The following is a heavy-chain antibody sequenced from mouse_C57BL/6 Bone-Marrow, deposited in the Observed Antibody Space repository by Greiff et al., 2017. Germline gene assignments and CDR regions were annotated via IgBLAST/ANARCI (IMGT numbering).Heavy chain of an antibody. J-gene: IGHJ3*01. CDR2: ISSGGDYI. CDR3: TRDRIRYDYGAWFAY. V-gene: IGHV5-9-1*02. Sequence: EVNVVESGEGLVKPGGSLKLSCAASGFTFSSYAMSWVRQTPEKRLEWVAYISSGGDYIYYADTVKGRFTISRDNARNTLYLQMSSLKSEDTAMYYCTRDRIRYDYGAWFAYWGQGTLVTVSA. D-gene: IGHD2-4*01. CDR1: GFTFSSYA.